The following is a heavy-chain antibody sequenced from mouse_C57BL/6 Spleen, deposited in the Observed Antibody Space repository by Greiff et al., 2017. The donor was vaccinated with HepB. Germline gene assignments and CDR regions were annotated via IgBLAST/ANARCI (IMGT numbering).Heavy chain of an antibody. D-gene: IGHD1-1*01. Sequence: VQLQQPGAELVKPGASVKMSCKASGYTFTSYWITWVKQRPGQGLAWIGDIYPGSGSTNYNEKFKSKATLTVDTSSSTASMQLSSLTSEDSAVYYCASTAGHFRGTHPGYFDVWGTGTTVTVSS. CDR1: GYTFTSYW. V-gene: IGHV1-55*01. J-gene: IGHJ1*03. CDR2: IYPGSGST. CDR3: ASTAGHFRGTHPGYFDV.